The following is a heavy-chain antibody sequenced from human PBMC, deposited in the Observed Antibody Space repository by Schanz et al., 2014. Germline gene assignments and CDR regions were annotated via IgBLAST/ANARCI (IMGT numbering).Heavy chain of an antibody. D-gene: IGHD4-4*01. V-gene: IGHV1-2*02. J-gene: IGHJ5*02. Sequence: QAQLVQSGAEVKKPGASVKVSCKASGFTFNGYYIHWVRQAPGQGFEWMGWINPLSGATDYAPTFQGRVSMTRDTSISTAYMEVTRLVSSDTAVYYCARRGPNCSNNACYHGWFDPWGQGTLVTVSS. CDR3: ARRGPNCSNNACYHGWFDP. CDR1: GFTFNGYY. CDR2: INPLSGAT.